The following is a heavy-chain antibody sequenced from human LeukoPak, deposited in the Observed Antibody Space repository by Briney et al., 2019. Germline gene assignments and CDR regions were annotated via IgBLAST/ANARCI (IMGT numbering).Heavy chain of an antibody. CDR3: AKDIYSSGWFSRTLGY. CDR2: ISGSGGST. V-gene: IGHV3-23*01. J-gene: IGHJ4*02. Sequence: GGTLRLSCAASGFTFSSYGMSWVRQAPGKGLEWVSAISGSGGSTYYADSVKGRFTISRDNAKNSLYLQMNSLRAEDTALYYCAKDIYSSGWFSRTLGYWGQGTLVTVSS. D-gene: IGHD6-19*01. CDR1: GFTFSSYG.